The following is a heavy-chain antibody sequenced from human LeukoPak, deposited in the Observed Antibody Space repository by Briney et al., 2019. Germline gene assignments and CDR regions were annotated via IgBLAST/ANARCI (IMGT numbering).Heavy chain of an antibody. CDR1: GGSISSGGYY. V-gene: IGHV4-31*03. CDR3: ARDRYYYDSSGYYYEDAFDI. J-gene: IGHJ3*02. CDR2: IYYSGST. Sequence: PSQTLSLTRTVSGGSISSGGYYWSWIRQHPGKGLEWIGYIYYSGSTYYNPSLKSRVTISVDTSKNQFSLKLSSVTAADTAVYYCARDRYYYDSSGYYYEDAFDIWGQGTMVTVSS. D-gene: IGHD3-22*01.